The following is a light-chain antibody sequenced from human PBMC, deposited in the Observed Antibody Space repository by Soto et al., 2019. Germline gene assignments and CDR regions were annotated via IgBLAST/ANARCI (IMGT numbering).Light chain of an antibody. CDR1: QRVSSSY. CDR2: AAS. J-gene: IGKJ5*01. CDR3: QQYKNSPPGIT. V-gene: IGKV3-20*01. Sequence: EIVLTQSPSTLSLSPGERSTLSCGAIQRVSSSYFAWYQQNAGQAPXXLXYAASRRATGIPDRFSGSDSETDFTRTISRLEPEDFTGYFCQQYKNSPPGITFGQGTRLEIK.